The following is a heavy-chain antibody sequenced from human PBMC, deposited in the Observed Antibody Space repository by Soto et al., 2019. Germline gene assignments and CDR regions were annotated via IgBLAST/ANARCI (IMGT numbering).Heavy chain of an antibody. Sequence: QVQLVQSGSEVKKPGASVKVSCKASGYTFTNYGMSWVRQAPGQGLEWMGWISAYNGNTNHAQSFQGRVTMTTDTSTNTAYMEVRSGRSDDTAVYYWARCYCRVGSCYSCWHFDLWARGALVTVSS. CDR1: GYTFTNYG. V-gene: IGHV1-18*01. CDR3: ARCYCRVGSCYSCWHFDL. CDR2: ISAYNGNT. J-gene: IGHJ2*01. D-gene: IGHD2-15*01.